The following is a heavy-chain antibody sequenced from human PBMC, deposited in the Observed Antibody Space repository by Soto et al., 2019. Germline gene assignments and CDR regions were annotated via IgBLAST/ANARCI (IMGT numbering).Heavy chain of an antibody. CDR1: GYTFTGYY. D-gene: IGHD1-20*01. V-gene: IGHV1-2*04. Sequence: ASVKVSCKASGYTFTGYYMHWVRQAPGQGLEWMGWINHNSGGTNYAQKFQGWVTMTRDTSISTAYMELSRLRSDDTAVYYCARGDNWNLSNMDVWGQGTTVTVSS. CDR3: ARGDNWNLSNMDV. CDR2: INHNSGGT. J-gene: IGHJ6*02.